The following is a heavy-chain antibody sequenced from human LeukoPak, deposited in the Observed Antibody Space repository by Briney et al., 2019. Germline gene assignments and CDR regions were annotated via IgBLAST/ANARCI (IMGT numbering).Heavy chain of an antibody. CDR1: GYTFTSYY. Sequence: GASVKVSCKASGYTFTSYYMHWVRQAPGQGLEWMGWINPNSGGTNYAQKFQGRVTMTRDMSTSTVYKELSSLRSEDTAVYFCARSGPFCYGGAYDIWGQGTLVTVSS. CDR2: INPNSGGT. J-gene: IGHJ3*02. CDR3: ARSGPFCYGGAYDI. V-gene: IGHV1-2*02. D-gene: IGHD2-2*01.